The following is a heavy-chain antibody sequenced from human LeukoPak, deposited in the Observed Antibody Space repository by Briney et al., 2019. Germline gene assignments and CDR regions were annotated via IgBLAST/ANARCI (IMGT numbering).Heavy chain of an antibody. V-gene: IGHV5-51*01. D-gene: IGHD5/OR15-5a*01. CDR3: ARLIYASTTRGAFDI. J-gene: IGHJ3*02. CDR1: GYDFTNYW. Sequence: GESLKISCEGSGYDFTNYWIAWVRQMPGKGLEWMGIVYPGDSDARYSPSFQGQVTISADKSISIAYLQWGSLKAADTAMYYCARLIYASTTRGAFDIWSQGTMVTVSS. CDR2: VYPGDSDA.